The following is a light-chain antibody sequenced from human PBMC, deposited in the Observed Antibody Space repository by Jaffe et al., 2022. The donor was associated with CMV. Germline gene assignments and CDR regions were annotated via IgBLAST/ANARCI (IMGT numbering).Light chain of an antibody. J-gene: IGLJ2*01. Sequence: SYELTQPLSVSVALGQTARITCGGNNIGSKNVHWYQQKPGQAPVLVIYRDSNRPSVIPERFSGSNSGNTATLTISRAQAGDEADYYCQVWDNSAVVFGGGTKLTVL. CDR2: RDS. V-gene: IGLV3-9*01. CDR1: NIGSKN. CDR3: QVWDNSAVV.